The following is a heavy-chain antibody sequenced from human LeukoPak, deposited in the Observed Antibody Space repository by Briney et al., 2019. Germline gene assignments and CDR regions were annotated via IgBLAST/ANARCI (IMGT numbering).Heavy chain of an antibody. CDR1: GFTFSDYW. CDR3: ARDKIVGATNLDF. D-gene: IGHD1-26*01. V-gene: IGHV3-7*01. J-gene: IGHJ4*02. Sequence: GGSLRLSCADSGFTFSDYWMSWVRQAPGKGLEWVANIKQDRSETYYVDSVKGRFTISRDNAKNSLYLQMNSLRADDTAVYYCARDKIVGATNLDFWGQGTLVTVSS. CDR2: IKQDRSET.